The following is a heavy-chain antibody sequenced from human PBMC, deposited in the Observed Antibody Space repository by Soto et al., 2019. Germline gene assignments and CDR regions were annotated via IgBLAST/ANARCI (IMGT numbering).Heavy chain of an antibody. CDR1: GFTFSSYG. V-gene: IGHV3-33*01. Sequence: GGSLRLSCAASGFTFSSYGMHWVRQAPGKGLEWVAVIWYDGSNKYYADSVKGRFTISRDNSKNTLYLQMNSLRAEDTAVYYCARGEGDFWTYYYYYGMDVWGQGTTVTVSS. D-gene: IGHD3-3*01. CDR3: ARGEGDFWTYYYYYGMDV. J-gene: IGHJ6*02. CDR2: IWYDGSNK.